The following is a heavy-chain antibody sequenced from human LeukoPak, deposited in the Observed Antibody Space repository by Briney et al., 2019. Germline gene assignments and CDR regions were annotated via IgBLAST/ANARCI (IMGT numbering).Heavy chain of an antibody. D-gene: IGHD2-15*01. J-gene: IGHJ4*02. CDR1: GGTFSSYA. V-gene: IGHV1-2*02. Sequence: ASVEVSCKASGGTFSSYAISWVRQAPGQGLEWMGRIIPNSGGTNYAQKFQGRVTMTGDTSISTAYMELSRLRSDDTAVYYCARDRSDIVVDRDVFDYWGQGTLVTVSS. CDR3: ARDRSDIVVDRDVFDY. CDR2: IIPNSGGT.